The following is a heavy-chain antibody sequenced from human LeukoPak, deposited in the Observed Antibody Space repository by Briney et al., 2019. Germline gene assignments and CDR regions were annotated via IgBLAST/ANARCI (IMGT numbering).Heavy chain of an antibody. J-gene: IGHJ4*02. Sequence: GGSLRLSCAASGFTFSSYSMNWVRQAPGKGLEWVAVIWYDGSNKYYADSVKGRFTISRDNSKNTLYLQMNSLRAEDTAVYYCARDCSSTSCYDDYWGQGTLVTVSS. CDR1: GFTFSSYS. CDR3: ARDCSSTSCYDDY. D-gene: IGHD2-2*01. V-gene: IGHV3-33*08. CDR2: IWYDGSNK.